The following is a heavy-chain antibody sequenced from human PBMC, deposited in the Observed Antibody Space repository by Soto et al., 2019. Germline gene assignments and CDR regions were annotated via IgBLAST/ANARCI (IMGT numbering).Heavy chain of an antibody. V-gene: IGHV3-23*01. CDR3: ALQQTGSQYYYYYMDV. Sequence: EVQLLESGGGLVQPGGSLRLSCAASGFTFSSYAMSWVRQAPGKGLEGVSAISGSGGSTYYADSVKGGFTISRDNSKNTLYLQMNSLRAEDTAVYYCALQQTGSQYYYYYMDVWGKGTTVTVSS. CDR1: GFTFSSYA. J-gene: IGHJ6*03. D-gene: IGHD6-13*01. CDR2: ISGSGGST.